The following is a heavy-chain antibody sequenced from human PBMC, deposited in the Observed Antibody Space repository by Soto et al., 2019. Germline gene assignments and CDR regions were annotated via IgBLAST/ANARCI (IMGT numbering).Heavy chain of an antibody. V-gene: IGHV1-69*01. CDR2: IIPIFGTA. CDR1: GGTFSSYA. D-gene: IGHD2-2*01. J-gene: IGHJ6*02. Sequence: QVQLVQSGAEVKKPGSSVKVSCKASGGTFSSYAISWVRQAPGQGLEWMGGIIPIFGTANYAQKFQGRVTITADESTSTAYMELSSLRSEDTAVYYCARALGHCSSTSCYHCYYYGMDVWGQGTTVTVSS. CDR3: ARALGHCSSTSCYHCYYYGMDV.